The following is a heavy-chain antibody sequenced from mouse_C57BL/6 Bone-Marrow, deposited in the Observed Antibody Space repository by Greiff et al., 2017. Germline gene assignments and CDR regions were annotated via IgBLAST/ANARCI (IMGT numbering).Heavy chain of an antibody. V-gene: IGHV14-4*01. Sequence: VQLQQSGAELVRPGASVKLSCTASGFNIKDDYMHWVKQRPEQGLEWIGWIDPENGDTESASKFQGKATITADTSSNTAYLQLSSLTSEDTAVYYCTTVWAFDYWGQGTTLTVSS. CDR1: GFNIKDDY. CDR3: TTVWAFDY. CDR2: IDPENGDT. J-gene: IGHJ2*01.